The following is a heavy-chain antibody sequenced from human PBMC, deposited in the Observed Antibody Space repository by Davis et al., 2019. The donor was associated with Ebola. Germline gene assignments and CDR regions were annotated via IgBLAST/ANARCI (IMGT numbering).Heavy chain of an antibody. J-gene: IGHJ5*02. V-gene: IGHV1-18*01. CDR2: ISAYNGNT. CDR1: GGTFSSYA. Sequence: ASVKVSCKASGGTFSSYAISWVRQAPGQGLEWMGWISAYNGNTNYAQKLQGRVTMTTDTSTSTAYMELRSLRPDDTAVYYCARGRTMVRGPTNWFDPWGQGTLVTVSS. D-gene: IGHD3-10*01. CDR3: ARGRTMVRGPTNWFDP.